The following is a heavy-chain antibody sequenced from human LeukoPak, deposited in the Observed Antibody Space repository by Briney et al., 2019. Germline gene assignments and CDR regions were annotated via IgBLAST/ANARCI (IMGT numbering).Heavy chain of an antibody. CDR1: GFSVRSNY. D-gene: IGHD3-10*01. Sequence: GGSLRLSCAASGFSVRSNYMSWVRQAPGKGLEWVSVIYKGGSTYYADSVKGRFTISRDTSKNMLYLQMNSLRAEDTAVYYCARGLYGSGSYGGHDYWGQGTLVTVSS. CDR2: IYKGGST. CDR3: ARGLYGSGSYGGHDY. J-gene: IGHJ4*02. V-gene: IGHV3-53*01.